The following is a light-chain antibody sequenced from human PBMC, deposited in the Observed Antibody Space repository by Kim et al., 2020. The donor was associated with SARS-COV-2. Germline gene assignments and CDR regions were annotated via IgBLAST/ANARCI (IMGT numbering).Light chain of an antibody. Sequence: SPGERATLSGRASQSVSDNCLAWYQQKPGQAPRLLIYVASSRVTGIPDRFSGSGSGTDFTLTISRLEPEDFAVYYCQQYGSAPRTFGQGTKVDIK. CDR1: QSVSDNC. CDR2: VAS. CDR3: QQYGSAPRT. V-gene: IGKV3-20*01. J-gene: IGKJ1*01.